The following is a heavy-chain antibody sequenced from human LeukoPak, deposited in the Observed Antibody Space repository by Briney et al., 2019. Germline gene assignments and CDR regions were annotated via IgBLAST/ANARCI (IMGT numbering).Heavy chain of an antibody. D-gene: IGHD3-10*01. J-gene: IGHJ4*02. Sequence: GGSLRLTCAASGFTFSSYAMSWVRQAPGKGLEWVSAISGSGGSTYYADSVKGRFTISRDNSKNTLYLQMNSLRAEDTAVYYCAKDKGPMVRGVLDYWGQGTLVTVSS. CDR3: AKDKGPMVRGVLDY. CDR2: ISGSGGST. V-gene: IGHV3-23*01. CDR1: GFTFSSYA.